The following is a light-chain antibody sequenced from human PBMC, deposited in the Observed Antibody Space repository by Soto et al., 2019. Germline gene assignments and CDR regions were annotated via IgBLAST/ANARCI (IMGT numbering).Light chain of an antibody. CDR3: SSYTSSSTYV. Sequence: QSALTQPASVSGSPGQSITLSCTGTSSDVGAYNYVSWYQQHPGKAPKLMIYEVSNRPSGVSTRFSGSKSGSTASLTISGLQAEDEADYYCSSYTSSSTYVFGAGTKLTVL. J-gene: IGLJ1*01. CDR1: SSDVGAYNY. CDR2: EVS. V-gene: IGLV2-14*01.